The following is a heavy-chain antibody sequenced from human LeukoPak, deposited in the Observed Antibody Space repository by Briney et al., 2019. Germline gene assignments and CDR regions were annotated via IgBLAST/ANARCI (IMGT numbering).Heavy chain of an antibody. D-gene: IGHD6-13*01. Sequence: GSLRLSCAASGFTFSSYAMSWVRQAPGKGLEWVSAISGSGGSTYYADSVKGRFSISRDNSKNTLYLQMNSLRAEDTAVYYCAKGPSRNIAAAGTDYWGQGTLVTVSS. J-gene: IGHJ4*02. CDR2: ISGSGGST. V-gene: IGHV3-23*01. CDR3: AKGPSRNIAAAGTDY. CDR1: GFTFSSYA.